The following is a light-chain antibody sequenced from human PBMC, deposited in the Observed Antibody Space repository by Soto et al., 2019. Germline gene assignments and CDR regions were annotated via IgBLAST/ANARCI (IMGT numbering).Light chain of an antibody. J-gene: IGLJ3*02. CDR1: SSDVGGYNY. V-gene: IGLV2-8*01. Sequence: QSVLTQPPSASGSRGHSVTISCTGTSSDVGGYNYVSWYQQHPGKAPKLMIYEVSERPSGVPDRFSGSKSGNTASLTVSGLQAEDEADYYCSSYAGSNNLVFGGGTKLTVL. CDR2: EVS. CDR3: SSYAGSNNLV.